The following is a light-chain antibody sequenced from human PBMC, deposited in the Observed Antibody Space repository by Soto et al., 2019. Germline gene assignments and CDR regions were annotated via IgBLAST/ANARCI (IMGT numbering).Light chain of an antibody. CDR3: QQYYSSPFT. J-gene: IGKJ3*01. Sequence: DIVMTQSPDSLAVSLGERATINRKSSQSLLYSSNNKNYLAWYQQRPGQPPRLLIHWASTRESGVPDRFSGSGSGTDFTLTISSLQAEDVAVYYCQQYYSSPFTFGPGTKVDIK. V-gene: IGKV4-1*01. CDR1: QSLLYSSNNKNY. CDR2: WAS.